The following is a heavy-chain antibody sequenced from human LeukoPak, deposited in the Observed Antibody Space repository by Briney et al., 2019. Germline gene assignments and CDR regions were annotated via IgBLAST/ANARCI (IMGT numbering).Heavy chain of an antibody. D-gene: IGHD3-22*01. J-gene: IGHJ4*02. CDR1: GYTFTGYY. Sequence: GASVNVSCKASGYTFTGYYMHWVRQAPGQGLEWMGWINPNSGGTNYAQKFQGRVTMTRDTSISTAYMELSRLRSDDTAMYYCAREWSYDSSGYYYEFGYWGQGTLVTVSS. CDR2: INPNSGGT. V-gene: IGHV1-2*02. CDR3: AREWSYDSSGYYYEFGY.